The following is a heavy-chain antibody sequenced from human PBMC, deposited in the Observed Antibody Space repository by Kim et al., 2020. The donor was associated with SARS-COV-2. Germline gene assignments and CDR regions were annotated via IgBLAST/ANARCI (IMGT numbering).Heavy chain of an antibody. J-gene: IGHJ4*02. CDR1: GYTFTSYG. CDR2: ISAYNGNT. D-gene: IGHD3-22*01. Sequence: ASVKVSCKASGYTFTSYGISWVRQAPGQGLEWMGWISAYNGNTNYAQKLQGRVTMTTDTSTSTAYMELRSLRSDDTAVYYCAREYYYDSSGYPGYWGQGTLVTVSS. CDR3: AREYYYDSSGYPGY. V-gene: IGHV1-18*01.